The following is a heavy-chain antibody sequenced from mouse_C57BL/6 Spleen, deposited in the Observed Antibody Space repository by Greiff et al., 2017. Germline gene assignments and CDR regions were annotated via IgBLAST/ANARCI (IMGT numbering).Heavy chain of an antibody. CDR3: ARPPYFDV. Sequence: VQLQQPGAELVKPGASVKLSCKASGYTFTSYWMHWVKQRPGQGLEWIGRIDPTGGGTNYNEKFKGKATLTVDKPASTAYMQLSSLTSEDSAVYYCARPPYFDVWGTGTTVTVSS. J-gene: IGHJ1*03. CDR1: GYTFTSYW. V-gene: IGHV1-72*01. CDR2: IDPTGGGT.